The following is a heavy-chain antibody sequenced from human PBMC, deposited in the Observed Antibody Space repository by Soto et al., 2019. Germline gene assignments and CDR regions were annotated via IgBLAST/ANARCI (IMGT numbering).Heavy chain of an antibody. CDR3: AHKDGDFDTFDY. V-gene: IGHV2-5*02. Sequence: QITLKESGPTLVKPTQTLTLACSFSGFSLSTSGVGVGWIRQPPGKALEWLALIYWDDDKRYSPSLKSRLTITKDTSNNQVVLTMTNMDPVDTATYYCAHKDGDFDTFDYWGQGTLVTVSS. J-gene: IGHJ4*02. D-gene: IGHD4-17*01. CDR2: IYWDDDK. CDR1: GFSLSTSGVG.